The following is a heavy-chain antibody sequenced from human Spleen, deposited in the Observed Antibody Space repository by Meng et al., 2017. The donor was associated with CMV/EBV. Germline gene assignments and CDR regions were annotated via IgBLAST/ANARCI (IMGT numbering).Heavy chain of an antibody. V-gene: IGHV3-23*01. J-gene: IGHJ4*02. Sequence: LSCEASGFTFHNYAMSWVRQAPGKGLEWVSIISGSDDKTYYADSVKGRFTISRDSSDKTLYLQMNSLRVDDTAVYYCARDPYGGTLYWGQGTLVTVSS. CDR2: ISGSDDKT. D-gene: IGHD4/OR15-4a*01. CDR3: ARDPYGGTLY. CDR1: GFTFHNYA.